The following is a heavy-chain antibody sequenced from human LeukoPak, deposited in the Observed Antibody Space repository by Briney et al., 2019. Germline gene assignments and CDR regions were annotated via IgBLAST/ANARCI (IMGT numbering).Heavy chain of an antibody. Sequence: GSSVKVSCKASGGTFSSYAISWVRQAPGQGLEWMGGIIPIFGTANYAQKFQGRVTITADESTSTAYMELSSLRSEDTAVYYCARAKTTVVTPWYAFDIWGQGTMVTVSS. CDR2: IIPIFGTA. D-gene: IGHD4-23*01. CDR1: GGTFSSYA. CDR3: ARAKTTVVTPWYAFDI. J-gene: IGHJ3*02. V-gene: IGHV1-69*01.